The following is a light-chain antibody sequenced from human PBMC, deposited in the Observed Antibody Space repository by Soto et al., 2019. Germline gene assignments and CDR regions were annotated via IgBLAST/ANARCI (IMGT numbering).Light chain of an antibody. CDR1: QSVSSSY. V-gene: IGKV3-20*01. CDR2: GAS. J-gene: IGKJ1*01. Sequence: EIVLTQSPGTLSLSPGERATLSCRASQSVSSSYLAWYQQKPGQAPRLLIYGASSRATGITDRFSGSGSVTDFTLTISRLEPEDFAMYYCQQYGSPWTFGQGTKVEIK. CDR3: QQYGSPWT.